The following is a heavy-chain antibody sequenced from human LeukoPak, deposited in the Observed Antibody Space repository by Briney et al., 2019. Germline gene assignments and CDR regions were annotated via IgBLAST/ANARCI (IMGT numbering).Heavy chain of an antibody. D-gene: IGHD3-10*01. CDR3: AKDPYGSGNSNCFDP. CDR1: GFTFDDYA. Sequence: GGSLRLSCAASGFTFDDYAMHWVRQAPGKGLEWVSGISWNSGSIVYADSVRGRFTISRDNAKNSLYLQMNSLRAEDTALCYCAKDPYGSGNSNCFDPWGQGTLVTVSS. V-gene: IGHV3-9*01. CDR2: ISWNSGSI. J-gene: IGHJ5*02.